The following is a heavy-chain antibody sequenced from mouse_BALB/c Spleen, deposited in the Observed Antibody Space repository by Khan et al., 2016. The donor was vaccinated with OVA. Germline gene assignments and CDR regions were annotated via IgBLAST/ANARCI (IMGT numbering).Heavy chain of an antibody. V-gene: IGHV3-2*02. D-gene: IGHD2-4*01. J-gene: IGHJ4*01. Sequence: VQLKESGPGLVKPSQSLSLTCTVTGYSITSDYAWNWIRQFPGNKLEWMGYISYSGSTSYNPSLKSRISITRDTSKNQFFLQLNSVTTEDTATYYCARSRYYDYDDEYAMDYWGQGTSVTVSS. CDR3: ARSRYYDYDDEYAMDY. CDR2: ISYSGST. CDR1: GYSITSDYA.